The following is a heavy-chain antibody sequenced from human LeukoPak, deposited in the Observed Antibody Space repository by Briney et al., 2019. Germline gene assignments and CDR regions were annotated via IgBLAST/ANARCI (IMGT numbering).Heavy chain of an antibody. CDR1: GFTFSSYS. J-gene: IGHJ6*02. D-gene: IGHD3-10*02. Sequence: GGSLGLSCAASGFTFSSYSMSRVRQAPGKGLEWVSLISGSGDTTNYADSVKGRFTISRDNSKNTLYLQMNSLGADDTALYYCAKDLHYYVAMDVWGQGTAVTVSS. CDR2: ISGSGDTT. V-gene: IGHV3-23*01. CDR3: AKDLHYYVAMDV.